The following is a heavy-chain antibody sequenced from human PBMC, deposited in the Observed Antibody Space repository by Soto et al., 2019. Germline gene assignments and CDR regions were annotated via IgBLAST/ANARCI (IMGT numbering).Heavy chain of an antibody. CDR1: RFNFSAAW. CDR2: IKPKSEGGTA. J-gene: IGHJ4*02. CDR3: VTVPYSSGPT. V-gene: IGHV3-15*07. D-gene: IGHD6-19*01. Sequence: EMQLVQSGGGLVKPGGSLRLSCVASRFNFSAAWLNWIRQAPGKGLEWVGRIKPKSEGGTADYAAPVKGRFTISRDDSQNTLHLQMDSLKTEDTAVYHCVTVPYSSGPTWGLRVLVTVSS.